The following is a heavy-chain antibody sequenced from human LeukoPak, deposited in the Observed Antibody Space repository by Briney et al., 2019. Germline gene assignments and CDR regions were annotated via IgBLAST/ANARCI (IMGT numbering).Heavy chain of an antibody. CDR2: ISAYNGNT. V-gene: IGHV1-18*01. Sequence: ASVKVSCKASGYTFTSYGISWVRQAPGQGLEWMGWISAYNGNTNYAQKLQGRVTMTTDTSTSTAYMELRSLRSDDTAVYYCARDFGVLLWFGEYYFDYWGQGTLVTVSS. J-gene: IGHJ4*02. CDR3: ARDFGVLLWFGEYYFDY. CDR1: GYTFTSYG. D-gene: IGHD3-10*01.